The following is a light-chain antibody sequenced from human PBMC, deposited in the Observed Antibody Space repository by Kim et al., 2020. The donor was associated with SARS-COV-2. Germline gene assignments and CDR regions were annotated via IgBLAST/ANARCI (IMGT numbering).Light chain of an antibody. J-gene: IGLJ3*02. CDR2: YKSDSDK. V-gene: IGLV5-45*03. CDR1: SGINVGTYK. CDR3: MIWHSSAWV. Sequence: ELTQPSSLSASPGASASLTCTLRSGINVGTYKIYWYQQKPGSPPQYLLKYKSDSDKDQASGVPSRFSGSKDASANAGILFISGLQSEDEADYYCMIWHSSAWVFGGWTQLTVL.